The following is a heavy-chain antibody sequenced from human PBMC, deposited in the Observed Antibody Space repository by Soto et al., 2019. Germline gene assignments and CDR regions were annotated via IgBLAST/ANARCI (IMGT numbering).Heavy chain of an antibody. CDR3: AAAQNRHLFDY. CDR2: IVVGSGNT. CDR1: GFTFTSSA. J-gene: IGHJ4*02. V-gene: IGHV1-58*02. Sequence: ASVKVSCKASGFTFTSSAMQWVRQARGQRLEWIGRIVVGSGNTNYAQKFQERVTITRDMSPSTAYMELSSLRSEDAAVYYCAAAQNRHLFDYWGQGTLVTVSS.